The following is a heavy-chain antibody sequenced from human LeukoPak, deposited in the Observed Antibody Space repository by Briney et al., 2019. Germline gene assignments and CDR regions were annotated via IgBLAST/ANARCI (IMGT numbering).Heavy chain of an antibody. J-gene: IGHJ4*02. Sequence: PGGSLRLSCAASGFTFSSYAMHWVRQAPGKGLEWVAVISYDGSNKYYADSVKSRFTISRDNSKNTLYLQMNSLRAEDTAVYYCARPYYYDRKSGYFDCWGQGTLVTVCS. V-gene: IGHV3-30-3*01. D-gene: IGHD3-22*01. CDR2: ISYDGSNK. CDR1: GFTFSSYA. CDR3: ARPYYYDRKSGYFDC.